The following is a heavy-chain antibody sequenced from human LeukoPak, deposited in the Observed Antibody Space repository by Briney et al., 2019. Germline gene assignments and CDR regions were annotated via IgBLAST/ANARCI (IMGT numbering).Heavy chain of an antibody. J-gene: IGHJ4*02. D-gene: IGHD2-2*01. Sequence: SETLSLTCTVSGGSISSGGYYCSWIRQHPGKGLEWIGYIYYSGSTYYNPSLKSRVTISVDTSKNQFSLKLSSVTAADTAVYYCARAGGVVVPAALTFDYWGQGTLVTVSS. CDR1: GGSISSGGYY. CDR2: IYYSGST. CDR3: ARAGGVVVPAALTFDY. V-gene: IGHV4-31*03.